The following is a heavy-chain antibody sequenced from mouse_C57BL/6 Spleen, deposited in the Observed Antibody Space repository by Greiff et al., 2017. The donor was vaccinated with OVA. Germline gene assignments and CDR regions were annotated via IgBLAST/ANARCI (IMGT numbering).Heavy chain of an antibody. CDR2: IRSKSNNYAT. CDR1: GFSFNTYA. J-gene: IGHJ1*03. Sequence: EVQRVESGGGLVQPKGSLKLSCAASGFSFNTYAMNWVRQAPGKGLEWVARIRSKSNNYATYYADSVKDRFTISRDDSESMLYLQMNNLKTEDTAMYYCVRQGTEPWYFDVWGTGTTVTVSS. CDR3: VRQGTEPWYFDV. D-gene: IGHD3-3*01. V-gene: IGHV10-1*01.